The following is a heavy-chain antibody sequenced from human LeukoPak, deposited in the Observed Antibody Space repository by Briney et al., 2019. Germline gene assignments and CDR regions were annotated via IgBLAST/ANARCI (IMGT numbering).Heavy chain of an antibody. D-gene: IGHD2-8*01. CDR1: GGTFSSYA. Sequence: SVKVSCKASGGTFSSYAISWVRQAPGQGLEWMGGIIPIFGTANYAQKFQGRVTITADESTSTAYMELSSLRSEDTAVYYCARDSHCTNGVCYNSAFDIWGQGTTVTVSS. CDR2: IIPIFGTA. J-gene: IGHJ3*02. V-gene: IGHV1-69*13. CDR3: ARDSHCTNGVCYNSAFDI.